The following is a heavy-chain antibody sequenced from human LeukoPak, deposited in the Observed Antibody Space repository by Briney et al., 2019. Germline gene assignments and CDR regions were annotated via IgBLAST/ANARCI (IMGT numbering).Heavy chain of an antibody. Sequence: GGSLRLSCAASGFTVGSNYMSWVRRAPGKGLEWVSVIYNSGSTHYADSVKGRFTISRDTSKNTLYLQMNSLRAEDTAVYYCARNRDGYNDYWGQGILVTVSS. CDR2: IYNSGST. D-gene: IGHD5-24*01. CDR1: GFTVGSNY. J-gene: IGHJ4*02. V-gene: IGHV3-53*01. CDR3: ARNRDGYNDY.